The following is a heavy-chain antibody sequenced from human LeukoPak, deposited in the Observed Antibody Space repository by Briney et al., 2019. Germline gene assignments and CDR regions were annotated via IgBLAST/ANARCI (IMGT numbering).Heavy chain of an antibody. CDR1: GGSFSGYY. CDR2: INHSGST. Sequence: PSETLSLTCAVYGGSFSGYYWSWIRQPPGRGLEWIGEINHSGSTNYNPSLKSRAIISVDTSKNQFSLKLSSVTAADTAVYYCARELYSSGYHDAFDIWGQGTMVTVSS. D-gene: IGHD3-22*01. CDR3: ARELYSSGYHDAFDI. J-gene: IGHJ3*02. V-gene: IGHV4-34*01.